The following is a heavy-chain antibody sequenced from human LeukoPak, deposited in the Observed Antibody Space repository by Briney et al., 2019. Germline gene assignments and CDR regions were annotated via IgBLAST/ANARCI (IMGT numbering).Heavy chain of an antibody. J-gene: IGHJ5*02. CDR2: ISGSGGST. CDR3: TRDLNNGSYHWFDP. V-gene: IGHV3-23*01. CDR1: GFTFSSYA. D-gene: IGHD1-26*01. Sequence: GGSLRLSCAASGFTFSSYAMSWVRQAPGKGLEWVSAISGSGGSTYYADSVKGRFTISRDNSKNTLYLQMNSLRAEDTAIYYCTRDLNNGSYHWFDPWGQGTLVTVSS.